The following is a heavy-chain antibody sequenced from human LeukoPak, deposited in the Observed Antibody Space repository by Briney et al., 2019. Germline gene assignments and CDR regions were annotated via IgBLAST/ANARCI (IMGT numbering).Heavy chain of an antibody. CDR1: GGSFSGYY. Sequence: SETLSLTCAVYGGSFSGYYWGWIRQPPGKGLEWIGEINHSGSTNYNPSLKSRVTISVDTSKNQFSLKLSSVTAADMAVYYCARWYYDFWSGYYRLGYYYMDVWGKGTTVTVSS. CDR3: ARWYYDFWSGYYRLGYYYMDV. J-gene: IGHJ6*03. V-gene: IGHV4-34*01. CDR2: INHSGST. D-gene: IGHD3-3*01.